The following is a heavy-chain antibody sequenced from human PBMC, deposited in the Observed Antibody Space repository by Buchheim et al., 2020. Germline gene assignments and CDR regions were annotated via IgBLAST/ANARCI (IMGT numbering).Heavy chain of an antibody. D-gene: IGHD2-2*02. J-gene: IGHJ6*03. CDR1: GYTFTSYD. V-gene: IGHV1-8*01. Sequence: QVQLVQSGAEVKKPGASVKVSCKASGYTFTSYDINWVRQATGQGLEWMGWMNPNSGNTGYAQKFQGRVTMTRNTSISTAYMELSSLRSEDTAVYYCARSGYCSSTSCYNYYYYYYYMDVGGKGTT. CDR3: ARSGYCSSTSCYNYYYYYYYMDV. CDR2: MNPNSGNT.